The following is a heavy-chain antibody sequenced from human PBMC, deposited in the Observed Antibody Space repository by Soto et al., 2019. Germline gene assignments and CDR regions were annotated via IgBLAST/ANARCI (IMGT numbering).Heavy chain of an antibody. V-gene: IGHV4-34*01. D-gene: IGHD3-16*01. CDR1: GGSFSGYY. J-gene: IGHJ3*02. CDR2: INHSGST. Sequence: SETLSLTCAVYGGSFSGYYWSWIRQPPGKGLEWIGEINHSGSTNYNPSLKSRVTISVDTSKNQFSLKLSSVTAADTAVYYCARFALRRPKYAFDIWGQGTMVTVS. CDR3: ARFALRRPKYAFDI.